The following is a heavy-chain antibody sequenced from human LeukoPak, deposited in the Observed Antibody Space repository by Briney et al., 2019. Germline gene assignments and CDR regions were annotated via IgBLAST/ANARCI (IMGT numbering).Heavy chain of an antibody. D-gene: IGHD2-2*01. J-gene: IGHJ5*02. V-gene: IGHV4-38-2*02. CDR3: ARQGGGYCSSSNCYPEVRWGFDP. CDR2: IYHSGTT. Sequence: PTETLSLTCTVSYYSIRSGYYWGWIRQPPGKGLEWIGSIYHSGTTYYNPSLKSRVTISVDTSKNQFSLKLRSVTAADTAVYYCARQGGGYCSSSNCYPEVRWGFDPWGQGTRVTVSS. CDR1: YYSIRSGYY.